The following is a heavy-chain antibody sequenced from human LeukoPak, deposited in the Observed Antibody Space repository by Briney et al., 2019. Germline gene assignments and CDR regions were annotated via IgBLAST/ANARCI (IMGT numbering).Heavy chain of an antibody. D-gene: IGHD2-2*01. J-gene: IGHJ3*02. CDR2: IKQDGSEK. CDR1: GFTFSNYW. V-gene: IGHV3-7*02. CDR3: ARTAGYSSIVFDI. Sequence: GGSLRLSCAASGFTFSNYWMSWVRQAPGKGLEWVANIKQDGSEKYYVDSVKGRFTISRDNAKNSLYLQMNSLRAEDTAVYNCARTAGYSSIVFDIWGQGTMVTASS.